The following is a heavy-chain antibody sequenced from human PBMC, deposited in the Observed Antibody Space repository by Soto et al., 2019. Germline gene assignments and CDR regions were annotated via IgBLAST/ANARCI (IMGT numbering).Heavy chain of an antibody. CDR3: ARDGGFCTNGVCPVYYYYGMDV. CDR2: MYYSGST. Sequence: TSETLSLTCTVSGGSISSSSYFWGWIRQPPGKGLEWIGSMYYSGSTYYNPSLKSRVTISVDTSKNQFSLKLSSVTAADTAVYYCARDGGFCTNGVCPVYYYYGMDVWGQGTTVTVS. CDR1: GGSISSSSYF. D-gene: IGHD2-8*01. V-gene: IGHV4-39*02. J-gene: IGHJ6*02.